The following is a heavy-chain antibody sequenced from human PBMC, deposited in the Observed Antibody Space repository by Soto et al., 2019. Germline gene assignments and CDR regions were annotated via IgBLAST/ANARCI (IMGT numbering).Heavy chain of an antibody. CDR1: SDSISSYY. J-gene: IGHJ4*02. Sequence: QVQLQESGPGLVRPSETLSLTCTVSSDSISSYYWIWIRQSPGKGLEWIGYTDYSGNTNYNPSLKRRVTISGDTSKNQFSLRLSSLTAADTAVYYCARAVGDPLYYLDYWGQGTLVTVSS. CDR2: TDYSGNT. D-gene: IGHD6-19*01. V-gene: IGHV4-59*08. CDR3: ARAVGDPLYYLDY.